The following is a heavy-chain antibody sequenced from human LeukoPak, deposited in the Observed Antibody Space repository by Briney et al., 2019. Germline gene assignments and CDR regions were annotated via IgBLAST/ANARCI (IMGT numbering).Heavy chain of an antibody. CDR1: GGSISSYY. D-gene: IGHD4-23*01. CDR2: IYYSGST. CDR3: ARDYRQVGGELGGNPDWFDP. Sequence: SETLSLTCTVSGGSISSYYWSWIRQPPGKGLEWIGYIYYSGSTNYNPSLKSRVTISVDTSKNQFSLKLSSVTAADTAVYYCARDYRQVGGELGGNPDWFDPWGQGTQVTVSS. V-gene: IGHV4-59*01. J-gene: IGHJ5*02.